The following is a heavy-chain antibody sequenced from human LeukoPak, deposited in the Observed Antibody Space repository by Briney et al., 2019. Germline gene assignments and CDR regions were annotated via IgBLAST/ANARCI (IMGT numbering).Heavy chain of an antibody. V-gene: IGHV3-21*01. D-gene: IGHD4-11*01. CDR2: ISSSSSYI. Sequence: GGSLRLSCAASGFTFSSYSMNWVRQAPGKGLEWVSSISSSSSYIYYADSVKGRFTISRDNAKNSLYLRMNSLRAEDTAVYYCASYSNYGGPFDYWGQGTLVTVSS. CDR3: ASYSNYGGPFDY. J-gene: IGHJ4*02. CDR1: GFTFSSYS.